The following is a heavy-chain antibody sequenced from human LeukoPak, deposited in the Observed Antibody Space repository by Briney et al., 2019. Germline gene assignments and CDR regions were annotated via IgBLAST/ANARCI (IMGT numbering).Heavy chain of an antibody. CDR3: TRDRLGRFVY. V-gene: IGHV1-2*02. Sequence: ASVKVSCKASGYTFTVYYMHWVRQAPGQGLEWMGWINPNSGGTNYAQRFQGRVTMTRDTSINTAYMELSRLRSDDTAVYYCTRDRLGRFVYWGQGTLVTVSS. J-gene: IGHJ4*02. CDR1: GYTFTVYY. CDR2: INPNSGGT. D-gene: IGHD7-27*01.